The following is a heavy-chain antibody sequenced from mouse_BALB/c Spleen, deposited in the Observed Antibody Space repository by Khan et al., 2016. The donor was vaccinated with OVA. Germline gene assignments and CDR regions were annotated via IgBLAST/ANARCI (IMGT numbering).Heavy chain of an antibody. CDR3: ARRTTGYTMDY. CDR1: GYTFTSNT. D-gene: IGHD2-14*01. Sequence: QVQLKESGAELARPGASVRMSCKASGYTFTSNTMHWVKKRPGQGLEWIGYINPRSGYTNFNQNFKDKATLTVDKSSSTAYMQLSSLTSEDSAGYYCARRTTGYTMDYWGQGTSVTVSS. CDR2: INPRSGYT. V-gene: IGHV1-4*01. J-gene: IGHJ4*01.